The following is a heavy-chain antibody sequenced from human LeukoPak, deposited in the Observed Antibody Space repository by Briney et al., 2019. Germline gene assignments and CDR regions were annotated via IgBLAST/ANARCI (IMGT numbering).Heavy chain of an antibody. Sequence: ASATVSCKASGYTFTNYAMNWVRQAPGQGLEWMGWISAYNGNTELAQKFQGRVTLATDASTSTAYVELRSLTSDDTAVYFCARGGSRSRRGDDAFDIWGQGTMVTVSS. D-gene: IGHD3-10*01. CDR2: ISAYNGNT. V-gene: IGHV1-18*01. CDR1: GYTFTNYA. J-gene: IGHJ3*02. CDR3: ARGGSRSRRGDDAFDI.